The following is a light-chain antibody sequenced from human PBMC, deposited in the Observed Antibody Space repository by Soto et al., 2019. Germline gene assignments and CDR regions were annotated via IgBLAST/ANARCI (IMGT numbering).Light chain of an antibody. J-gene: IGKJ4*01. CDR2: WAS. CDR1: QNLLSSSTNRNY. CDR3: QQYYATPLT. Sequence: IVMTQSPDSLAVSLGERATFNCTSSQNLLSSSTNRNYLAWYQQKPGQPPKLLIYWASTRESGVPDRFSGSGSGTDFTLTISSLQAEDVALFYCQQYYATPLTFGGGTKVDIK. V-gene: IGKV4-1*01.